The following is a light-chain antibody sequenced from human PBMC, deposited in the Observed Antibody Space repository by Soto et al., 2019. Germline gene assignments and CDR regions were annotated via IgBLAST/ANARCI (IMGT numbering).Light chain of an antibody. Sequence: QSALTQPPSASGTPGQRVTISCSGSSSNIGVNYVYWYQQLPGTAPKLLIYRSDQRPSGVPDRFSGSKSGTSASLAISGLRSEDEADYYCAAWDDSLSGPGVFGGGTKVTVL. CDR3: AAWDDSLSGPGV. CDR2: RSD. J-gene: IGLJ3*02. CDR1: SSNIGVNY. V-gene: IGLV1-47*01.